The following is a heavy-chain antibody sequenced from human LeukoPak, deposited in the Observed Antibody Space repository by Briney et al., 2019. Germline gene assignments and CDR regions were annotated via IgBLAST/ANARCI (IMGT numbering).Heavy chain of an antibody. D-gene: IGHD2-2*01. CDR3: ASSRGCSSTSCYVGGGWYYYYGMDV. CDR2: TIPIFGTA. Sequence: GASVKVSCKASGGTFSSYAISWVRQAPGQGLEWMGGTIPIFGTANYAQKFQGRVTITADESTSTAYMELSSLRSEDTAVYYCASSRGCSSTSCYVGGGWYYYYGMDVWGKGTTVTVSS. CDR1: GGTFSSYA. V-gene: IGHV1-69*13. J-gene: IGHJ6*04.